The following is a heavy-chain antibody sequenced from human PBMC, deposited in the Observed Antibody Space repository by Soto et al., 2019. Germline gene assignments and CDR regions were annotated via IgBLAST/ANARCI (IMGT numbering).Heavy chain of an antibody. CDR1: GGSISTYY. CDR3: ARGRATGRSQAGYFDY. CDR2: IYYSGIT. V-gene: IGHV4-59*01. Sequence: QVQLQESGPGLVKPSETLSLTCTVSGGSISTYYWSWIRQPPGKGLEWIGYIYYSGITNYNPSLKSRVTISVDTSKNQFSLKLNSVTAADTAIYYCARGRATGRSQAGYFDYWGQGTLVTVSS. J-gene: IGHJ4*02. D-gene: IGHD3-10*01.